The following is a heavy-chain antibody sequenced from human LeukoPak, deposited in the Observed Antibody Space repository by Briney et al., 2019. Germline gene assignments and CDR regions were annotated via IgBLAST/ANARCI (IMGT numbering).Heavy chain of an antibody. CDR1: GFTFSSYA. CDR3: AKDSRYSYGLGSFDY. J-gene: IGHJ4*02. V-gene: IGHV3-23*01. Sequence: GGSLRLSCAASGFTFSSYAVSWVRQAPGKGLEWVSAISGSGGSTYYADSVKGRFTISRDNSKNTLYLQMNSLRAEDTAVYYCAKDSRYSYGLGSFDYWGQGTLVTVSS. D-gene: IGHD5-18*01. CDR2: ISGSGGST.